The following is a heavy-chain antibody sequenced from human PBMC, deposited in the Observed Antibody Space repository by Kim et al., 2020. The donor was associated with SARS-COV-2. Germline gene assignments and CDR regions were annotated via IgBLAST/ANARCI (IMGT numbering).Heavy chain of an antibody. D-gene: IGHD3-10*01. CDR2: INPNSGAT. CDR1: GYTFTGYY. CDR3: ARTPGNYYYGMDV. V-gene: IGHV1-2*02. Sequence: ASVKVSCKASGYTFTGYYMHWVRQAPGQGLEWMGWINPNSGATNYAQKFQGRVTMTRDTPINTAYMELTRLRSDDTAVYYCARTPGNYYYGMDVWGQGTT. J-gene: IGHJ6*02.